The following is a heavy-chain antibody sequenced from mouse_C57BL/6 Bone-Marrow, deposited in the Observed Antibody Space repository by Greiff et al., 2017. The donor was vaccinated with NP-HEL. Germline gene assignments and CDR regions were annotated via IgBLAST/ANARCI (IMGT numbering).Heavy chain of an antibody. V-gene: IGHV1-69*01. CDR2: IDPSDSYT. CDR3: ARGDYGTYY. CDR1: GYTFTSYW. D-gene: IGHD1-1*01. Sequence: VKLQQPGAELVMPGASVKLSCKASGYTFTSYWMHWVKQRPGQGLEWIGEIDPSDSYTNYNQKFKGKSTLTVDKSSSTAYMQLSSLTSEDSAVYYCARGDYGTYYWGQGTTLTVSS. J-gene: IGHJ2*01.